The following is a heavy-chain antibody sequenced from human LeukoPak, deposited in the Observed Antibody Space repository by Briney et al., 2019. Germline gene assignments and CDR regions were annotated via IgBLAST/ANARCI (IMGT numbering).Heavy chain of an antibody. D-gene: IGHD3-22*01. CDR3: ARDVRDHYDTRGFDY. Sequence: PSGTLSLTCAVSGGSISSSNWWSWVRQPPGKGLEWIGEIYHSGSTNYSPSLKSRVTMSVDKSKNQFSLRLSSVTAADTAVYYCARDVRDHYDTRGFDYWGQGTLVTVSS. J-gene: IGHJ4*02. CDR1: GGSISSSNW. V-gene: IGHV4-4*02. CDR2: IYHSGST.